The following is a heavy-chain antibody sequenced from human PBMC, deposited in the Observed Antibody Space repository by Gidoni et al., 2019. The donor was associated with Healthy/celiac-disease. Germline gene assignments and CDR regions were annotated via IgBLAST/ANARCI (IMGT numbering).Heavy chain of an antibody. J-gene: IGHJ4*02. CDR2: ISWNSGSI. D-gene: IGHD3-10*01. CDR3: AKDTYYGSGSPLDY. V-gene: IGHV3-9*01. CDR1: GFTFDDYA. Sequence: EVQLVESGGGLVQPGRSLRLSCAAAGFTFDDYAMHWVRQAPGKGLDWVSGISWNSGSIGYADSVKGRFTISRDNAKNSLYLQMNSLRAEDTALYYCAKDTYYGSGSPLDYWGQGTLVTVSS.